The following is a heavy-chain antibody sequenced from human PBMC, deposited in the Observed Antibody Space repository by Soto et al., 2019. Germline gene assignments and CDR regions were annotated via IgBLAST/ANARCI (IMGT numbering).Heavy chain of an antibody. CDR2: INAGNGNT. Sequence: QVQLVQSGAEVKKPGASVKVSCKASGYTFTSYAMHWVRQAPGQRLEWMGWINAGNGNTKYSQKFKGRVTISRDTSASTAYMELSSLRSEDTAVYYCARVPAPGIVATNYFDYWGQGTLVTVSS. CDR3: ARVPAPGIVATNYFDY. V-gene: IGHV1-3*01. CDR1: GYTFTSYA. D-gene: IGHD5-12*01. J-gene: IGHJ4*02.